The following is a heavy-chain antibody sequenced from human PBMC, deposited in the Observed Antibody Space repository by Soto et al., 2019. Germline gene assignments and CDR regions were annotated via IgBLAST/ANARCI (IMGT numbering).Heavy chain of an antibody. D-gene: IGHD6-19*01. CDR3: AQSTAGVAVAGPLFDY. CDR2: IYYSGST. CDR1: GGSISSGGYY. Sequence: SETLSLTCTVSGGSISSGGYYWSWIRQHPGKGLEWIGYIYYSGSTNYNPSLKSRVTISVDTSKNQFSLKLSSVTAADTAVYYCAQSTAGVAVAGPLFDYWGQGTLVTVSS. J-gene: IGHJ4*02. V-gene: IGHV4-61*08.